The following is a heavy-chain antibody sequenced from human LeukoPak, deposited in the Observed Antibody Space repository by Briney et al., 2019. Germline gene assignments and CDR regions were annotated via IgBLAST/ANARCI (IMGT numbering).Heavy chain of an antibody. V-gene: IGHV3-53*01. CDR3: TKGTIWLPFDY. Sequence: GGSLRLSCVVSGFSVSSNYMSWVRQAPGKGLEWVSVIYSGGSTYYADSVKGRFTISRDNSKNTLYLQMNSLRAEDTAVYYCTKGTIWLPFDYWGQGTLVTVSS. J-gene: IGHJ4*02. CDR2: IYSGGST. D-gene: IGHD5-18*01. CDR1: GFSVSSNY.